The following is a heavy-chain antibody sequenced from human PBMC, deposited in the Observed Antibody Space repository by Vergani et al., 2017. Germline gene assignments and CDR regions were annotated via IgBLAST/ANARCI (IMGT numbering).Heavy chain of an antibody. Sequence: QVNLQESGPGLVKPSETLSLPFPVSGDSISSGNNWGWIRQPPGKGLECISSVSHSGDTYFNPSLKGRVSISMDPSKHYFFLTRSSVTAADTAMYYCARRSSSYYFDIWRQGVLITVSS. J-gene: IGHJ5*02. CDR1: GDSISSGNN. CDR3: ARRSSSYYFDI. V-gene: IGHV4-38-2*01. D-gene: IGHD3-22*01. CDR2: VSHSGDT.